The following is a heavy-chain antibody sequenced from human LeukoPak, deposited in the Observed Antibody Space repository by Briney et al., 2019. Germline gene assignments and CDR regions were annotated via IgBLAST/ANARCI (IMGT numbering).Heavy chain of an antibody. J-gene: IGHJ4*02. CDR2: INHSGST. CDR3: TRVGVYAFDY. V-gene: IGHV4-34*01. CDR1: GGSFSGYY. D-gene: IGHD2-8*01. Sequence: SETLSLTCAVYGGSFSGYYWSLIRQPPGKGLEWIGEINHSGSTNYNPSLKSRVTISVDTSKNQFSLKLGSVTAADTAVYYCTRVGVYAFDYWGQGTLVTVSS.